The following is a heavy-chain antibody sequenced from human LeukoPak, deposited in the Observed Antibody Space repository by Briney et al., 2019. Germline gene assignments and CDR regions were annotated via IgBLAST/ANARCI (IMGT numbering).Heavy chain of an antibody. CDR1: VGSIRSYY. J-gene: IGHJ4*02. Sequence: PETLSLTCTVSVGSIRSYYWSWIRQPPGKRLEWIGYIYYSGSTNYNPSLKSRVTISVDTSKNQFSLKLSSVTAADTAVYYCARRIAAAGTFYCDYWGRGTLVTVSS. V-gene: IGHV4-59*08. CDR2: IYYSGST. CDR3: ARRIAAAGTFYCDY. D-gene: IGHD6-13*01.